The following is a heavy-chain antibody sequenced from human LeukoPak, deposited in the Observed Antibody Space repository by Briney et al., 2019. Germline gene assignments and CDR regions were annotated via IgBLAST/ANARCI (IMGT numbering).Heavy chain of an antibody. Sequence: PGGSLRLSCVVSGFSFSDYYINWIRQTPGKGLEWLSYISGSSSHTLYADSVKGRFTISRDNAKNSLYLQMNSLRAEDTAVYYCARFELDSGGYATNFDSWGQGTLVTVSP. CDR2: ISGSSSHT. CDR1: GFSFSDYY. J-gene: IGHJ4*02. D-gene: IGHD3-22*01. V-gene: IGHV3-11*06. CDR3: ARFELDSGGYATNFDS.